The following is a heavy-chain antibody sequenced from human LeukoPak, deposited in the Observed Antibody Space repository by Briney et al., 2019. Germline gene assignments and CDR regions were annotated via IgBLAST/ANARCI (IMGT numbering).Heavy chain of an antibody. D-gene: IGHD4-17*01. CDR1: GFTFDDYG. CDR2: IDLNGGST. CDR3: ASAYYGDDDAFDI. Sequence: GGSLRLSCAASGFTFDDYGMSWVRQAAGKGLEWVSGIDLNGGSTGYAECVRGRFTISRYNAKNSLYLQMNSLRAEDTALYYCASAYYGDDDAFDIWGQGTMVTVSS. V-gene: IGHV3-20*04. J-gene: IGHJ3*02.